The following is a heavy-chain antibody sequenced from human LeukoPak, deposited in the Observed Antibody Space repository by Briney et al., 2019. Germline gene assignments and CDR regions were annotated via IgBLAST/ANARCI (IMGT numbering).Heavy chain of an antibody. Sequence: PSETLSLTCTVSGGSISSGSYYCSWVRQPAGKGLEWVGRIHTNGSINYNPSLKSQVTISVDTSKNQFSLKLSSVTAADTAVYYCARYYYGMDVWGQGTTVTVSS. J-gene: IGHJ6*02. V-gene: IGHV4-61*02. CDR1: GGSISSGSYY. CDR3: ARYYYGMDV. CDR2: IHTNGSI.